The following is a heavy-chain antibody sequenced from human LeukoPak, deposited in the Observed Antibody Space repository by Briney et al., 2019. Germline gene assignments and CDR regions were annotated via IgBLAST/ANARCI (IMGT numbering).Heavy chain of an antibody. CDR3: SRTEGGLNWDYADY. Sequence: ASVKVSCKASGYTCTSYGISWVRQAPGQGLEWMGWISAYNGNTNYAQKLQGRVTMTTDTPTSTAYMDLRRVRSDATAVYYCSRTEGGLNWDYADYWGQGTLVTVSS. CDR1: GYTCTSYG. J-gene: IGHJ4*02. D-gene: IGHD4-17*01. CDR2: ISAYNGNT. V-gene: IGHV1-18*04.